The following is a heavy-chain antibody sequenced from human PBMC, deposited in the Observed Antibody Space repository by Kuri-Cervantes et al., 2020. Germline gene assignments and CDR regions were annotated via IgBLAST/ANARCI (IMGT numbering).Heavy chain of an antibody. J-gene: IGHJ4*02. V-gene: IGHV3-11*04. CDR1: GFTFSDYY. CDR3: ANNGLRLQYYFDY. CDR2: ISSSGSTI. Sequence: GESLKISCAASGFTFSDYYMSWIRQAPGKGLEWVSYISSSGSTIYYADSVKGRFTISRDNSKNTLYLQMNSLRAEDTAVYYCANNGLRLQYYFDYWGQGTLVTVSS. D-gene: IGHD5-12*01.